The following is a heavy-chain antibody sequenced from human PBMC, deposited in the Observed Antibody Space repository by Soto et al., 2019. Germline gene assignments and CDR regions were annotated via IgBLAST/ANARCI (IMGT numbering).Heavy chain of an antibody. CDR3: ARMDIVVVPAAMGPPHDYYYYMDV. V-gene: IGHV1-69*02. D-gene: IGHD2-2*03. CDR2: IIPILGIA. Sequence: SVKVSCKASGGTFSSYTISWVRQAPGQGLEWMGRIIPILGIANYAQKFQGRVTITADKSTSTAYMELSSLRSEDTAVYYCARMDIVVVPAAMGPPHDYYYYMDVWGKGTTVTVSS. CDR1: GGTFSSYT. J-gene: IGHJ6*03.